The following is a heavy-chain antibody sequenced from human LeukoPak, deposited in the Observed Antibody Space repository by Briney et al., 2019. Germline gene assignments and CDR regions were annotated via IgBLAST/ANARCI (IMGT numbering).Heavy chain of an antibody. CDR2: IDWDDDK. CDR3: TRTLGQLVHGRRYWYFDL. J-gene: IGHJ2*01. CDR1: GFSLSTSGMR. D-gene: IGHD1-1*01. Sequence: SGPALVKPTQTLTRTCTFSGFSLSTSGMRVSWIRQAPGKALEWLARIDWDDDKFYNTSLKTRLTISKDTSKNQVVLTMTDMDAVDTGTYFCTRTLGQLVHGRRYWYFDLWGRGTLVTVSS. V-gene: IGHV2-70*04.